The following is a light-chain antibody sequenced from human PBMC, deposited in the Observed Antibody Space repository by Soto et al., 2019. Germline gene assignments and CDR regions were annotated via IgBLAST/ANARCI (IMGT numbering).Light chain of an antibody. CDR1: QSVLSSSNSNNY. CDR2: RAS. CDR3: QQHYSSPYT. V-gene: IGKV4-1*01. J-gene: IGKJ2*01. Sequence: DIVMTQSPDSLSVSLVERATINCKSSQSVLSSSNSNNYLSWYQQKPGQPPKLLIYRASTRESGVPDRFSGSGSGTDFTLTISSLQAEDVAVYYCQQHYSSPYTFGQGTKVDIK.